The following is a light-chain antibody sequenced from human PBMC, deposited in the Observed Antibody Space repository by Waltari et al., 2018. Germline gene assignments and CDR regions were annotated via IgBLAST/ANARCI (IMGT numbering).Light chain of an antibody. CDR1: SSDVGGYNF. CDR2: DVT. Sequence: QSALTQPASVSGSPGQSIPISCPGTSSDVGGYNFVSWYQQHPGKAPKLIIYDVTKRPSGVSNRLSGSKSGNTASLTISGLQTEDEADYYCSSYTSATIYVFGIGTKVVVL. CDR3: SSYTSATIYV. V-gene: IGLV2-14*03. J-gene: IGLJ1*01.